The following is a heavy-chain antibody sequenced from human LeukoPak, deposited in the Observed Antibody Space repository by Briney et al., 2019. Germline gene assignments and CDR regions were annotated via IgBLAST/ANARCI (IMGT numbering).Heavy chain of an antibody. CDR2: ISSSGSII. CDR1: GFTFSSYE. Sequence: GGSLRLSCAASGFTFSSYEMNWVRQAPGKGLEWISYISSSGSIIDYADSVKGRFTISRDNAKNSLYLQMNSLRAEDTAVYYCAELGITMIGGVWGKGTTVTISS. V-gene: IGHV3-48*03. J-gene: IGHJ6*04. CDR3: AELGITMIGGV. D-gene: IGHD3-10*02.